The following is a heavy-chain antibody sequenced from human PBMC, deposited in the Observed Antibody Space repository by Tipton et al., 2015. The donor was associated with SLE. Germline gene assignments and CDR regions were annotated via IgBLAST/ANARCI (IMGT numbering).Heavy chain of an antibody. CDR3: ARGPGAATGEAFDI. V-gene: IGHV4-39*07. J-gene: IGHJ3*02. CDR2: IYSDGAT. CDR1: GGSISSSSYY. D-gene: IGHD7-27*01. Sequence: TLSLTCTVSGGSISSSSYYWGWIRQPPGKGLEWIGSIYSDGATNYNPSLKSRVSMSIDTSKSQFSLKLNYVTAADTAVYYCARGPGAATGEAFDIWGQGTTVTVSS.